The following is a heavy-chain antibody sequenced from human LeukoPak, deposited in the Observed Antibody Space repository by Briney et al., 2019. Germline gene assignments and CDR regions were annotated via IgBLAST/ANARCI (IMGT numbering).Heavy chain of an antibody. J-gene: IGHJ4*02. CDR1: GYTFTSYD. Sequence: GASVKVSCKASGYTFTSYDINWVRQATGQGLEWMGWMNPNSGNTGYAQKFQGRVTITRNTSISTAYMELSSLRSEDTAVYYCAREYYYDSSGCMGYWGQGTLVTVSS. CDR3: AREYYYDSSGCMGY. D-gene: IGHD3-22*01. CDR2: MNPNSGNT. V-gene: IGHV1-8*03.